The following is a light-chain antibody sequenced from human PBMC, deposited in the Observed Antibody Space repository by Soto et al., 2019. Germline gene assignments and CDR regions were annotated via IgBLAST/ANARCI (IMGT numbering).Light chain of an antibody. Sequence: EIVLTQSPGTLSLSPGERATLSCRASQKISIYLAWYQQKPGQAPRLLIYDASTRATGIPARFSGSGSGTYFTLTISSPEPDDFAVYYWQQRSNWPPLTFGGGTKVEIK. V-gene: IGKV3-11*01. CDR2: DAS. J-gene: IGKJ4*01. CDR1: QKISIY. CDR3: QQRSNWPPLT.